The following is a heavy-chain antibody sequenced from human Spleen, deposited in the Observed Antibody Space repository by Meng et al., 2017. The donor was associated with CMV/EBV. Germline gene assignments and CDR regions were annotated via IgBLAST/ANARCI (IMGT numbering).Heavy chain of an antibody. Sequence: GESLKISCTASGFTFGDYAMSWVRQAPGKGLEWVGFIRSKAYGGTTEYAASVKGRFTISRDDSKSIAYLQMNSLKTEDTAVYYCARERTSFLDYWGQGTLVTVSS. V-gene: IGHV3-49*04. CDR3: ARERTSFLDY. D-gene: IGHD6-6*01. J-gene: IGHJ4*02. CDR1: GFTFGDYA. CDR2: IRSKAYGGTT.